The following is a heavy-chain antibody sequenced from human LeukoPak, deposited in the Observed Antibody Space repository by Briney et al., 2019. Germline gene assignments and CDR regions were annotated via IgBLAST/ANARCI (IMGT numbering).Heavy chain of an antibody. D-gene: IGHD5-18*01. Sequence: GASVKVSCKAAGYTFSSYDINWVRQAPGQGLEYMGWMNPSSGNTGYTQKFRGRITMTRDTSIGTAYMELSSLKSEDTALYYCTRMRGYTYGYWYLDLWGRGTLVTVSS. CDR2: MNPSSGNT. CDR3: TRMRGYTYGYWYLDL. J-gene: IGHJ2*01. V-gene: IGHV1-8*01. CDR1: GYTFSSYD.